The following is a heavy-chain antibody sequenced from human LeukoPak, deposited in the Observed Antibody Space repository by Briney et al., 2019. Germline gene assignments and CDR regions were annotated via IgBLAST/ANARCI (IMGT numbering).Heavy chain of an antibody. CDR3: ARGAWATRLGS. V-gene: IGHV4-34*01. Sequence: SETLSLTCAVYGESPNSYYWSWIRQPPTKGLEWIGEIYESGSTEYNPSLKSRVTISMVPSKQQFSLSLTSVTAADTAVYYCARGAWATRLGSWGLGTPVIVSS. D-gene: IGHD2-15*01. J-gene: IGHJ4*02. CDR1: GESPNSYY. CDR2: IYESGST.